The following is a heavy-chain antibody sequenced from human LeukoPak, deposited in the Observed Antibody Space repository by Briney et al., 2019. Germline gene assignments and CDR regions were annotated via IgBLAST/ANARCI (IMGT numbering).Heavy chain of an antibody. D-gene: IGHD2-8*01. V-gene: IGHV4-34*01. Sequence: SETLSLTCAVYGGSFSGYYWSWIRQPPGKGLEWIGEINHSGSTNYNPSLKSRVTISVDPSKNQFSLKLSSVTAADTAVYYCARVGGRLIDYWGQGTLVTVSS. J-gene: IGHJ4*02. CDR2: INHSGST. CDR3: ARVGGRLIDY. CDR1: GGSFSGYY.